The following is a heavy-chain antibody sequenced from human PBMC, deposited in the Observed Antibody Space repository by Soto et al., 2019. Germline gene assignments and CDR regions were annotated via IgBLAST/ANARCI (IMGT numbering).Heavy chain of an antibody. CDR1: GFTFSSYG. CDR3: AKDGLLLWFGESRRGMDV. CDR2: ISYDGSNK. D-gene: IGHD3-10*01. V-gene: IGHV3-30*18. J-gene: IGHJ6*02. Sequence: GGSLRLSCAASGFTFSSYGMHWVRQAPGKGLGWVAVISYDGSNKYYADSVKGRFTISRDNSKNTLYLQMNSLRAEDTAVYYCAKDGLLLWFGESRRGMDVWGQGTTVTVSS.